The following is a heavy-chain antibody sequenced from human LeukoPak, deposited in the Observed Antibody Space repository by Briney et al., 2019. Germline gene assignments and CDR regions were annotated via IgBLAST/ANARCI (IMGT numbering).Heavy chain of an antibody. J-gene: IGHJ4*02. CDR2: IKSKTDGGTT. Sequence: PGGSLRLSCAASGFTFSNAWMSWVRQAPGKGLEWVGRIKSKTDGGTTDYAAPVKGRFTISRDDSKNTLYLQMNSLKTEDTAVYYCTTGDLEWLLYEDYWGQGTLVTVSS. CDR3: TTGDLEWLLYEDY. D-gene: IGHD3-3*01. V-gene: IGHV3-15*01. CDR1: GFTFSNAW.